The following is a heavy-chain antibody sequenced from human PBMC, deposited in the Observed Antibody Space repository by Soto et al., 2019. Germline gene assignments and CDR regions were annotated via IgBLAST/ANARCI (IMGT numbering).Heavy chain of an antibody. D-gene: IGHD1-7*01. CDR3: ARAGVGITGTGIDY. CDR1: GYTFTGYY. V-gene: IGHV1-2*04. Sequence: QVQLVQSGAEVKKPGASVKGSCKASGYTFTGYYMHWLRQDPGQGLEWMGWINPNSGGKNYEQKFPGWVTMTRDPSISTAYMELSRLRSDDTAVYYCARAGVGITGTGIDYWGKGTLVTLSS. CDR2: INPNSGGK. J-gene: IGHJ4*02.